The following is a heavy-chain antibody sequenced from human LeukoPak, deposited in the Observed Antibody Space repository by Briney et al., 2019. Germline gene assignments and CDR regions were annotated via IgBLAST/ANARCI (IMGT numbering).Heavy chain of an antibody. CDR2: ISSSSSYI. CDR1: GFTFSSYS. Sequence: PGGSLRLSCAASGFTFSSYSMNWVRQAPGKGLEWVSSISSSSSYIYYADSVKGRFIISRDNAKNSLYLQMNSLRAEDTAVYYCARDGYYGDYANFDYWGQGTLVTVSS. CDR3: ARDGYYGDYANFDY. V-gene: IGHV3-21*01. D-gene: IGHD4-17*01. J-gene: IGHJ4*02.